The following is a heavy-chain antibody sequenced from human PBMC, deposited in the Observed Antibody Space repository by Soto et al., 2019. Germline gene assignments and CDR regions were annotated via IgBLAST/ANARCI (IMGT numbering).Heavy chain of an antibody. CDR3: VREGSCDY. J-gene: IGHJ4*02. CDR2: ISNSGSTV. Sequence: GGSLRLSCVASGFTFSDSYMTWIRQAPGKGLEWVSYISNSGSTVYYADSVKGRFTISRDNAKNSLYLQMNSLRAEDTAVYYCVREGSCDYWGQGTLVTVSS. CDR1: GFTFSDSY. V-gene: IGHV3-11*01. D-gene: IGHD2-15*01.